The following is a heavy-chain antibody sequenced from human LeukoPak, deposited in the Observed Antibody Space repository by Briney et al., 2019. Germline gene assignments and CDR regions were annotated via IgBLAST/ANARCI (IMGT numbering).Heavy chain of an antibody. CDR3: AKDYSIIDY. CDR1: GFPLGTYA. CDR2: IGGSGGST. J-gene: IGHJ4*03. D-gene: IGHD4-11*01. Sequence: PGGSLRLSCAASGFPLGTYAMSWVRQAPGKGLEWVSGIGGSGGSTYYADSVKGRFTISRDNSKNTLYLQMNSLRAEDTAVYYCAKDYSIIDYWGQGTTVTVSS. V-gene: IGHV3-23*01.